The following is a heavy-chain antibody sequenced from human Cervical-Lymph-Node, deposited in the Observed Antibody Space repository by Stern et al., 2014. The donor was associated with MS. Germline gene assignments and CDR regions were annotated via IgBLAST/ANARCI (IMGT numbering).Heavy chain of an antibody. CDR2: INPNSGGK. CDR3: PRGLRGDWNYDAFDY. CDR1: GYTFAGPD. D-gene: IGHD1-7*01. J-gene: IGHJ4*02. Sequence: VQLVQSGAEVKKPGASVKVPCKASGYTFAGPDLHRVRQVPGHGLELKGRINPNSGGKRYAQKFQARGHMERETTYNTDFLELTRLTSDDTAMYSCPRGLRGDWNYDAFDYWGQGTMVTVSS. V-gene: IGHV1-2*02.